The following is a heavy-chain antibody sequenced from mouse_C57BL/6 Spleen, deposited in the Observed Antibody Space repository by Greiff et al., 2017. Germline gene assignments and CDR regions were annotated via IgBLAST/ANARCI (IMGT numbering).Heavy chain of an antibody. CDR2: IDPSDSYT. D-gene: IGHD2-12*01. Sequence: QVQLQQPGAELVRPGTSVKLSCKASGYTFTSYWMHWVKQRPGQGLEWIGVIDPSDSYTNYNQKFKGKATLTVDTSSSTAYMQLSSLTSEDSAVYDCARYSDLYWYFDVWGTGTTVTVSS. J-gene: IGHJ1*03. CDR1: GYTFTSYW. CDR3: ARYSDLYWYFDV. V-gene: IGHV1-59*01.